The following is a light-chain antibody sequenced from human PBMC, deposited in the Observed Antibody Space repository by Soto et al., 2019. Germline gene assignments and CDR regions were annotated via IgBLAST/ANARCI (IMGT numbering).Light chain of an antibody. V-gene: IGKV3-11*01. J-gene: IGKJ2*01. CDR2: DAS. Sequence: EIVLTQSPATLSLSPGETATLSCRASQSISSYLAWYQQRPGQAPRLLIYDASSRATDIPARFSGSGSGTGFTLTISSLEPEDFAVYYCQQRGNWPLTFGQGTKLEIK. CDR3: QQRGNWPLT. CDR1: QSISSY.